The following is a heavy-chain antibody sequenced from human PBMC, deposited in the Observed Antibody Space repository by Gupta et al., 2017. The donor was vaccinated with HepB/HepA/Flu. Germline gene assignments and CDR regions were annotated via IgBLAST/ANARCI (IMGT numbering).Heavy chain of an antibody. D-gene: IGHD3-3*01. CDR1: GFTLSNYL. CDR2: ISYDGNKK. J-gene: IGHJ4*02. Sequence: QVQLVESGGGVVQPGRSLRLSCAASGFTLSNYLIHWVRQAPGKGLEWVALISYDGNKKYYAESVKGRFTISRDNSKNTLYLQINSLRPEDTAVYYCARDHGTIPEVINYHFDHWGQGTLVTVSS. V-gene: IGHV3-30-3*01. CDR3: ARDHGTIPEVINYHFDH.